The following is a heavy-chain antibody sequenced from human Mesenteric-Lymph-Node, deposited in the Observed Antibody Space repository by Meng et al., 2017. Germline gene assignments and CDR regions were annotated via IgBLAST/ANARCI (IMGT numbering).Heavy chain of an antibody. D-gene: IGHD3-10*01. CDR3: ARYYASGSSYFDY. CDR1: GGSISSYY. CDR2: IYYSGST. Sequence: SETLSLTCTVSGGSISSYYWSWIRQPPGKGLEWNGYIYYSGSTNYNPSLKSRVTISVDTSKNQFSLKLSSVTAADTAVYYCARYYASGSSYFDYWGQGTLVTVSS. V-gene: IGHV4-59*01. J-gene: IGHJ4*02.